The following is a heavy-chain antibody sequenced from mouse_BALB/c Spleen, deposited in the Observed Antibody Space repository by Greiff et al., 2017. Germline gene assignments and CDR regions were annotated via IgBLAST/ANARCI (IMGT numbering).Heavy chain of an antibody. Sequence: EVQRVESGGDLVKPGGSLKLSCAASGFTFSSYGMSWVRQTPDKRLEWVATISSGGSYTYYPDSVKGRFTISRDNAKNTLYLQMSSLKSEDTAMYYCARQGLRPFAYWGQGTLVTVSA. V-gene: IGHV5-6*01. J-gene: IGHJ3*01. CDR3: ARQGLRPFAY. CDR1: GFTFSSYG. CDR2: ISSGGSYT. D-gene: IGHD2-4*01.